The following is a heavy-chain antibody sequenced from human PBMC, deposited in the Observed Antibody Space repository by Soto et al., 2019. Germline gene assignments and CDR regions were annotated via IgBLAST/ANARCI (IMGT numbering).Heavy chain of an antibody. V-gene: IGHV3-30-3*01. D-gene: IGHD2-21*02. CDR2: IAYDGSNK. Sequence: QVQMVASGGGVVQPGRSRRLSCAASGFTFTSYAMHWVRQAPGKGLEWVAVIAYDGSNKYYAASVKGRFTISRDNSKNTLYLQRTSLRAEKTAVYYGAREKDCYYCNGMDVWGQGTTVTVSS. CDR3: AREKDCYYCNGMDV. CDR1: GFTFTSYA. J-gene: IGHJ6*02.